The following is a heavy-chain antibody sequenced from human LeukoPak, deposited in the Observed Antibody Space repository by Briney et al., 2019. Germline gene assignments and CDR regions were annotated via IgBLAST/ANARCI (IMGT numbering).Heavy chain of an antibody. Sequence: GASVKVSCKAAGYTFTGYYMHWVRQAPGQGLEWMGWINPNSGGTNYAQKFQGRVTMTRDTSISTAYMELSRLRSDDTAVYYCATRSGNYAYYGMDVWGQGTTVTVSS. CDR3: ATRSGNYAYYGMDV. CDR1: GYTFTGYY. CDR2: INPNSGGT. J-gene: IGHJ6*02. V-gene: IGHV1-2*02. D-gene: IGHD3-10*01.